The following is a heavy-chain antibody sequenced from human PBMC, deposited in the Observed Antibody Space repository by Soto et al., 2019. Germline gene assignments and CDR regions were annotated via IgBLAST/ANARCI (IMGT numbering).Heavy chain of an antibody. CDR1: GGTFSSYA. CDR2: IITICGTA. J-gene: IGHJ5*02. Sequence: QVQLVQSGAEVKKPGSSVKVSCKASGGTFSSYAISWVRQAPGQGLEWMGGIITICGTANYAQKFQGRVTITADKSPITADMELSSLRSEDTAVYYCARDIIRRPLVYCSGGSCPRWFDPWGQGPLVTVSS. D-gene: IGHD2-15*01. V-gene: IGHV1-69*06. CDR3: ARDIIRRPLVYCSGGSCPRWFDP.